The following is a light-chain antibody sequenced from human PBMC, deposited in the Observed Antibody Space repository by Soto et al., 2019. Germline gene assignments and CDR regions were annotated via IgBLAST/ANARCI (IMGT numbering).Light chain of an antibody. Sequence: QSVLTQPASVSGSPGQSITISCTGTSSDVGAYNYVSWYQHHPGKAPKLIIYDVSDRPSGVSNRFSASKSGSTASLNISGLQAEDEADYYCSSYTSSNTEVFGTGTKVTVL. CDR1: SSDVGAYNY. J-gene: IGLJ1*01. V-gene: IGLV2-14*03. CDR3: SSYTSSNTEV. CDR2: DVS.